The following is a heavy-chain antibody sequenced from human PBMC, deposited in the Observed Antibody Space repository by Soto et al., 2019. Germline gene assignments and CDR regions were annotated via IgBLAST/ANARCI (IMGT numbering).Heavy chain of an antibody. Sequence: SETLSLTCTVSGGSISSGDYYWSWIRQPPGKGLEWIGYIYYSGSTYYNPSLKSRVTISVDTSKNQFSLKLSSVTAADTAVYYCARGGTVRGVKFDYWGQGTLVTVSS. CDR1: GGSISSGDYY. V-gene: IGHV4-30-4*01. CDR2: IYYSGST. CDR3: ARGGTVRGVKFDY. D-gene: IGHD3-10*01. J-gene: IGHJ4*02.